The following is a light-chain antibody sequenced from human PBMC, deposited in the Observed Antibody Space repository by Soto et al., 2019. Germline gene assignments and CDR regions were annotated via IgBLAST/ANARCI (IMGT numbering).Light chain of an antibody. CDR2: EVT. CDR1: SSDVGGYNY. CDR3: SSFTNTSTRV. V-gene: IGLV2-14*03. J-gene: IGLJ1*01. Sequence: QSVLTQPASVSGSPGQSITISCTETSSDVGGYNYVSWYQQHPGKAPKLIIYEVTNRPSGVSNRFSGSKSDSTASLTIAGLQSEDEAEYYCSSFTNTSTRVFGTGTKVTVL.